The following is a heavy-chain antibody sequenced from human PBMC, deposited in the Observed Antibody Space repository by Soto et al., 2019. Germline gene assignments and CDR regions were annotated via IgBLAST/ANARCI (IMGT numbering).Heavy chain of an antibody. CDR2: IYHSGST. CDR3: AILLRSTYVMDV. J-gene: IGHJ6*02. Sequence: PSETLSLTCAVSGGSISSSNWWTWVRQPPGKGLEWIGEIYHSGSTNYNPSLKSRVTISVDKSKNQFSLKVTSVTAADTAVYYCAILLRSTYVMDVWGQGTTVTVSS. CDR1: GGSISSSNW. V-gene: IGHV4-4*02.